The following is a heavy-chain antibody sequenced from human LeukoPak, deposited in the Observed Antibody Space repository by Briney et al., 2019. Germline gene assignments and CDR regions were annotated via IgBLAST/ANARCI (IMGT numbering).Heavy chain of an antibody. CDR2: IYYSGST. J-gene: IGHJ4*02. Sequence: SETLSLTCTVSGGSISSSSYYWGWIRQPPGKGLEWIGSIYYSGSTYYNPSLKSRVTISVDTSKNQFSLKLSSVTAADTAVYYCARAAPWRYYDSSGYSRFDYWGQGTLVTVSS. V-gene: IGHV4-39*01. D-gene: IGHD3-22*01. CDR3: ARAAPWRYYDSSGYSRFDY. CDR1: GGSISSSSYY.